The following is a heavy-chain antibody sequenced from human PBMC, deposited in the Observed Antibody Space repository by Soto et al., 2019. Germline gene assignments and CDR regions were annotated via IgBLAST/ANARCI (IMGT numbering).Heavy chain of an antibody. V-gene: IGHV4-31*03. D-gene: IGHD6-6*01. CDR1: GGSISSGGYY. Sequence: SETLSLTCSVSGGSISSGGYYWSWIRQHPGKGLEWIGYIYYSGRTYYNPSLHSRVSIAVDTTENQFSLKLTSVTAADTSVYYCARGSFSSSSSWFDPWGRGTLVTVSS. J-gene: IGHJ5*02. CDR2: IYYSGRT. CDR3: ARGSFSSSSSWFDP.